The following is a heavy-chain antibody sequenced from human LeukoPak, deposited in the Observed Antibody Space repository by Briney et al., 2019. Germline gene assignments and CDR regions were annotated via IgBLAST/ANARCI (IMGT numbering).Heavy chain of an antibody. V-gene: IGHV1-18*01. CDR2: ISAYNGNT. CDR1: GYTFTSYG. Sequence: ASVKVSCKASGYTFTSYGISWVRQAPGQGLEWMGWISAYNGNTNYAQKLQGRVTMTTDTSTSTAYMELRSLRSDDTAVYYCARGQRLRQQPVGVFYYMDAWGKGTTVTVSS. CDR3: ARGQRLRQQPVGVFYYMDA. D-gene: IGHD6-13*01. J-gene: IGHJ6*03.